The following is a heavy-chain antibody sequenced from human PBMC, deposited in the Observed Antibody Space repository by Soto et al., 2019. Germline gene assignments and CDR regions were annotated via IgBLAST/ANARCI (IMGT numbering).Heavy chain of an antibody. Sequence: PGESLKISCKGSGYSFTSYWISWVRQMPGKGLEWMGRIDPSDSYTNYSPSFQGHVTISADKSISTAYLQWSSLKASDTAMYYCARHWGSSSSGYGWFDPWGQGTLVTVS. CDR2: IDPSDSYT. V-gene: IGHV5-10-1*01. J-gene: IGHJ5*02. D-gene: IGHD6-6*01. CDR3: ARHWGSSSSGYGWFDP. CDR1: GYSFTSYW.